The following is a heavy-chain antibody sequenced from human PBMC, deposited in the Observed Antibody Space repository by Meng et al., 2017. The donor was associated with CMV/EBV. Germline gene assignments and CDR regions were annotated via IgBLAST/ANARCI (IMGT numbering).Heavy chain of an antibody. Sequence: ASVKVSCKASGYTFTGYYMHWVRQAPGQGLEWMGWINPNSGGTNYAQKFQGRVTMTRDTSISTAYMELSRRRSDDTAVYYCARAWGGETRIGDYYGMDVWGQGTTVTVSS. J-gene: IGHJ6*02. V-gene: IGHV1-2*02. CDR1: GYTFTGYY. CDR2: INPNSGGT. CDR3: ARAWGGETRIGDYYGMDV. D-gene: IGHD3-10*01.